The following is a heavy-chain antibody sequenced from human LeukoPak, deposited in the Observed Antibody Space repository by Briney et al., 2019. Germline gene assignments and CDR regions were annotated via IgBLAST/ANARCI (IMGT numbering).Heavy chain of an antibody. V-gene: IGHV1-18*01. CDR2: ISPYNGHT. Sequence: ASVKVSCKASGYIFINYGISWVRQAPGQGLEWMGWISPYNGHTNYAPNLQDRLTMTTDTSTSTAYMELRSLRSDDTAVYYCVKTRDTVLNEYWGQGTLVTVSS. J-gene: IGHJ4*02. CDR3: VKTRDTVLNEY. CDR1: GYIFINYG.